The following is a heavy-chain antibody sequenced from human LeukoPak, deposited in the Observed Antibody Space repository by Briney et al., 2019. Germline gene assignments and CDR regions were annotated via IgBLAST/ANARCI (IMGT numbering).Heavy chain of an antibody. J-gene: IGHJ4*02. V-gene: IGHV3-21*01. CDR1: GFTFSTHS. CDR3: ARVPGGLEWADFDY. Sequence: GGSLRLSCAASGFTFSTHSMNWVRQAPGKGLEWVSCISSSNSDIYYADSVKGRFTISRDNAKNSLYLQMSSLRAEDTAVYYCARVPGGLEWADFDYWGQGTLVTVSS. D-gene: IGHD3-3*01. CDR2: ISSSNSDI.